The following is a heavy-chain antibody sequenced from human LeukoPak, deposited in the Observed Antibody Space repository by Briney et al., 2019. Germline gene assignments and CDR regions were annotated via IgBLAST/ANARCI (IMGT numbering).Heavy chain of an antibody. V-gene: IGHV4-39*07. D-gene: IGHD5-24*01. J-gene: IGHJ4*02. CDR1: GGSISSSSYY. Sequence: ASETLSLTCTVSGGSISSSSYYWGWLRQPPGKGLEWIGEINHSGSTNYNPSLKSRVTISVDTSKNQFSLKLSSVTAADTAVYYCASEKTRDGSYYWGQGTLATVSS. CDR3: ASEKTRDGSYY. CDR2: INHSGST.